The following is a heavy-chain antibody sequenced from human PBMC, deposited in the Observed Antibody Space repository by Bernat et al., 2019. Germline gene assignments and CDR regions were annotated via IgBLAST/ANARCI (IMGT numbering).Heavy chain of an antibody. J-gene: IGHJ3*02. CDR2: IYYSGST. CDR1: GDSISSSSYY. V-gene: IGHV4-39*01. CDR3: ARLGYCSSTSCYAFDI. Sequence: QLQLQESGPGLVKPSETLSLTCTVSGDSISSSSYYWGWIRQPPGKGLEWIGSIYYSGSTYYNPSLKSRVTISVDTSKNQFSLKLSSVTAADTAVYYCARLGYCSSTSCYAFDIWGQGTMVTVSS. D-gene: IGHD2-2*01.